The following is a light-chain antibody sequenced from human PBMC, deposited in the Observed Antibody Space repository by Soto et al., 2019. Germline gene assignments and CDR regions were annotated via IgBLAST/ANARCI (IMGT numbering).Light chain of an antibody. CDR3: QEYNAWPPGT. V-gene: IGKV3D-15*01. J-gene: IGKJ1*01. Sequence: EIVMTQSPATLSVSSGEGVTLSCRASQSVKIHLAWYQHKPVQSPRLLIYDASTRATGVPARFSAGGSGTEFTLVISSLQSEDAAVYFCQEYNAWPPGTFGQGTKVEIK. CDR2: DAS. CDR1: QSVKIH.